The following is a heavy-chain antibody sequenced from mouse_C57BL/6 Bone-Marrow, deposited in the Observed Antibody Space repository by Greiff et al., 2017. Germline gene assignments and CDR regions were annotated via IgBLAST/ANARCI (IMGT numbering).Heavy chain of an antibody. J-gene: IGHJ2*01. CDR3: SLLLRYLYYFDY. Sequence: EVQLQQSGAELVRPGASVKLSCTASGFNIKDDYMHWVKQRPEQGLEWIGWIDPENGDTEYASKFQGKATITADTSSNTAYLQLSSLTSEDTAVYYCSLLLRYLYYFDYWGQGTTLTVSS. CDR2: IDPENGDT. D-gene: IGHD1-1*01. V-gene: IGHV14-4*01. CDR1: GFNIKDDY.